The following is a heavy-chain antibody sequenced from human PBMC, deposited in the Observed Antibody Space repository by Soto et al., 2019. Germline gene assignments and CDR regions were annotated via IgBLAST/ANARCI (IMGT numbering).Heavy chain of an antibody. Sequence: EVQLVESGGGLVQPGGSLRLSCAASNFAFSICWMSWVHQAPGKGLEWVANIKQDGSEKYYMDSVKGRFTISRDNAKNSLYLQMNSLRAEDTAVYYCARDGYGGNSVSVFDYWGRGTLVAVSS. V-gene: IGHV3-7*03. D-gene: IGHD4-17*01. CDR1: NFAFSICW. CDR2: IKQDGSEK. J-gene: IGHJ4*02. CDR3: ARDGYGGNSVSVFDY.